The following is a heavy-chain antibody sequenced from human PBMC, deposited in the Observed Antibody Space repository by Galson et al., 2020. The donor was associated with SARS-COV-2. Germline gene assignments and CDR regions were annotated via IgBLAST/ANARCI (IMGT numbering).Heavy chain of an antibody. CDR1: GFTFSSYA. Sequence: GESLKISCAASGFTFSSYAMSWVRQAPGKGLEWVSAISGSGGSTYYADSVKGRFTISRDNSKNTLYLQMNSLRAEDTAVYYCANFHIIEWFEAEYFQHWGQGTLVTVSS. CDR3: ANFHIIEWFEAEYFQH. V-gene: IGHV3-23*01. D-gene: IGHD3-3*01. J-gene: IGHJ1*01. CDR2: ISGSGGST.